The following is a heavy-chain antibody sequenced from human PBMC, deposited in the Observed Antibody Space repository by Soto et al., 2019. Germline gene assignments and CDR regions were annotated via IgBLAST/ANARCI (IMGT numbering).Heavy chain of an antibody. D-gene: IGHD1-7*01. CDR2: IIPIFGTA. J-gene: IGHJ6*02. CDR1: GGTFSSYA. Sequence: VASVKVSCKASGGTFSSYAISWVRQAPGQGLEWMGGIIPIFGTANYAQKFQGRVTITADESMSTAYMELSSLRSEDTAVYYCASCPQNWNYDGRYYYYGMDVWGQGTTVTVSS. CDR3: ASCPQNWNYDGRYYYYGMDV. V-gene: IGHV1-69*13.